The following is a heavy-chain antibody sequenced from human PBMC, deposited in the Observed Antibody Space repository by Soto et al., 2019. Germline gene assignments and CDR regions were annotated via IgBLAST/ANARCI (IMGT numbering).Heavy chain of an antibody. Sequence: EVLLLESGGGLLQPGGSLRLSCEASGFSLSSFAMNWVRQAPGKGLEWVSAIGDSGASTYYADSVKGRFTISRDNSRNTLHLQLNSPRAEDTAVYDCAQGVGLDGWGNRTRVNVSS. CDR3: AQGVGLDG. J-gene: IGHJ6*01. D-gene: IGHD1-26*01. CDR2: IGDSGAST. V-gene: IGHV3-23*01. CDR1: GFSLSSFA.